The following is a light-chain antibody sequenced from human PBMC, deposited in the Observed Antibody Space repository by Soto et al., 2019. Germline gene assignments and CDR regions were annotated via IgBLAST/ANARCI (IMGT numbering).Light chain of an antibody. CDR2: DVN. CDR3: CSYAGFYTFVV. V-gene: IGLV2-11*01. CDR1: SSDVGGYNF. Sequence: QSALTQPRSVSGSPGQSVTISCTGTSSDVGGYNFVSWYQQHPGKAPKFIIYDVNKRPSGVPDRFSGSKSGNTASLTISGLQTEDEADYYCCSYAGFYTFVVFGGGTKLTVL. J-gene: IGLJ2*01.